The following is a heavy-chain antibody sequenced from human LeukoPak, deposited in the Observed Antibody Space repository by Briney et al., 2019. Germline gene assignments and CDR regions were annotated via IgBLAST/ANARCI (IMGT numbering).Heavy chain of an antibody. CDR1: GFTFSDYG. J-gene: IGHJ4*02. Sequence: PGGSLRLSCAASGFTFSDYGMHWVRQAPGEGLEWVANIWYDGTIKNYADSVKGRFTISRDNSKNMLYLQMNSLRAEDTAVYYCARDPDYDILTGYSYYFDYWGQGTLVTVSS. V-gene: IGHV3-33*01. D-gene: IGHD3-9*01. CDR2: IWYDGTIK. CDR3: ARDPDYDILTGYSYYFDY.